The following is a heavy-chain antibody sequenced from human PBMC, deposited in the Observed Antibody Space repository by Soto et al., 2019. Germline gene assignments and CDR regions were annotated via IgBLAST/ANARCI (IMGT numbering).Heavy chain of an antibody. D-gene: IGHD1-1*01. CDR2: IYYSGST. V-gene: IGHV4-59*01. Sequence: SETLSLTCTVSGVSISSYYWSWIRQPPGKGLEWIGYIYYSGSTNYNPSLKSRVTISVDTSKNQFSLKLSSVTAADTAVYYCAKVLYNWNDGGDYYYYGMDVWGQGTTVTVSS. CDR3: AKVLYNWNDGGDYYYYGMDV. CDR1: GVSISSYY. J-gene: IGHJ6*02.